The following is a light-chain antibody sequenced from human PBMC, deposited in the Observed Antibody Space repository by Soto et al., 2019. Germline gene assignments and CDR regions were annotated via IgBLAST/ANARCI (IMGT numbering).Light chain of an antibody. CDR1: QSISSY. J-gene: IGKJ4*01. V-gene: IGKV1-39*01. CDR2: AAS. Sequence: DIQMYQSPSSLSASVGDRVTITCRASQSISSYLNWYQQKQGKAPKLLIYAASSMQSGVPSRFSSTGSGTDVALTFSSLQPEDFATYHCQQRYSTLALTFGGGTKVEIK. CDR3: QQRYSTLALT.